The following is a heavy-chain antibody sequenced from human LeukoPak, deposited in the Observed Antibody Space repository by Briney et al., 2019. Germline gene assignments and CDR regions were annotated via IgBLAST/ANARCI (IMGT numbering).Heavy chain of an antibody. CDR3: AREYNGGWYYYFDY. Sequence: VASVKVSCKASGYTFTSYYMHWVRQAPGQGLEWMGIINPSGGSTSYAQKFQGRVTMTRDMSISTAYMELSRLRSDDTAVYYCAREYNGGWYYYFDYWGQGTLVTVSS. CDR1: GYTFTSYY. J-gene: IGHJ4*02. CDR2: INPSGGST. D-gene: IGHD6-19*01. V-gene: IGHV1-46*01.